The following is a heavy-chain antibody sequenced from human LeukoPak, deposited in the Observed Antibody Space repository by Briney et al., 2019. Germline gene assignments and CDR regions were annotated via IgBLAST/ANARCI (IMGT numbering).Heavy chain of an antibody. Sequence: SETLSLTCADYGGSFSGNYWSWIRQPPGKGLEWIGEINHSGGTNYNPSLKSRVTISVYVSRNQFSLNLSSVTAADTAVYYCARGGRGKWFDPWGRGTLVTVSS. J-gene: IGHJ5*02. D-gene: IGHD3-10*01. CDR3: ARGGRGKWFDP. CDR1: GGSFSGNY. CDR2: INHSGGT. V-gene: IGHV4-34*01.